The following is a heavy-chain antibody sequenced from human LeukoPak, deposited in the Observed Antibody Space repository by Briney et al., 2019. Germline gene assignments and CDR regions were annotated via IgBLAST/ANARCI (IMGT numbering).Heavy chain of an antibody. CDR2: IIPNNGGT. J-gene: IGHJ4*02. V-gene: IGHV1-2*02. CDR3: ARGVRFYNGYDFDY. CDR1: GYTLTEYY. Sequence: ASVTVSCKASGYTLTEYYMHWVRPAPGQGLEWMGWIIPNNGGTKYAQTFQGRVTMTGDTSISTAFFELSRLGSDDTAVYYCARGVRFYNGYDFDYWGQGTLVTVSS. D-gene: IGHD5-12*01.